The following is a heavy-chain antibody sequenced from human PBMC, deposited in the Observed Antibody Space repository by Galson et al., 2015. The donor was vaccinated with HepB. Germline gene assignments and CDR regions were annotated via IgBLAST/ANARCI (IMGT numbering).Heavy chain of an antibody. D-gene: IGHD6-6*01. Sequence: SETLSLTCTVSGDSISGYYWSWIRQPPGKGLEWIGYIYYIGSTNYNPSLKSRVTISVDTSKNQFSLKLSSVTAADTAVYYCARARSSSAYYMDVWGKGTTVTVSS. CDR2: IYYIGST. V-gene: IGHV4-59*01. J-gene: IGHJ6*03. CDR1: GDSISGYY. CDR3: ARARSSSAYYMDV.